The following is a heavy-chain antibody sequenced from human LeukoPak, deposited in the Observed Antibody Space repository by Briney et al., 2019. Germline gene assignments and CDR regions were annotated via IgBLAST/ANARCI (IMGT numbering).Heavy chain of an antibody. CDR1: GFSLGDHG. V-gene: IGHV3-48*03. CDR2: SKSEGTTT. CDR3: ARDDGGNFNDAFDI. J-gene: IGHJ3*02. Sequence: GGSLRLSCVASGFSLGDHGMSWVRQAPGKGLEWISYSKSEGTTTSYADSVKGRFTTSRDNAKNSLYLQMNSLRAEDTAVYYCARDDGGNFNDAFDIWGQGTMVAVSS. D-gene: IGHD4-23*01.